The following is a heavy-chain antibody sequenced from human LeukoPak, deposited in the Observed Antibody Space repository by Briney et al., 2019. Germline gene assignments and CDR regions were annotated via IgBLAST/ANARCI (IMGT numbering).Heavy chain of an antibody. V-gene: IGHV3-23*01. CDR2: INFNGGST. CDR1: GFDFSSHG. Sequence: GGSLRLPCAASGFDFSSHGMNWVRQAPGKGLEWVSTINFNGGSTYYADSVKGRFSVSRDNSKNTLYLQMNSLRVEDTAVYYCAKGGRGSWAGNTGDWGQGTLVSVSS. D-gene: IGHD3-10*01. J-gene: IGHJ4*02. CDR3: AKGGRGSWAGNTGD.